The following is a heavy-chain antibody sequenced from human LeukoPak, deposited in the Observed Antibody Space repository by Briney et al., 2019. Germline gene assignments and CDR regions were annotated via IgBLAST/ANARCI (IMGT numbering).Heavy chain of an antibody. CDR2: IRGSGGST. CDR1: GFTFSSYA. CDR3: ARVSGVIQIWPQPFGDGMDA. J-gene: IGHJ6*02. Sequence: GGSLRLSCAASGFTFSSYAMSWIRQAPGKGLEWVSAIRGSGGSTYYADSVKGRFTISRDNSKNTLYPQMNSLRAEDTAVYYCARVSGVIQIWPQPFGDGMDAWGQGTTVTVSS. D-gene: IGHD5-18*01. V-gene: IGHV3-23*01.